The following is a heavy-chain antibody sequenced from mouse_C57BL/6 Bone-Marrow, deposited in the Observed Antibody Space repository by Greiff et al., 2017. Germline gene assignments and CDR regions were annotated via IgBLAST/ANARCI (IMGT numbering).Heavy chain of an antibody. J-gene: IGHJ4*01. CDR1: GFTFSNYW. V-gene: IGHV6-3*01. D-gene: IGHD2-1*01. Sequence: EVKVVESGGGLVQPGGSMKLSCVASGFTFSNYWMNWVRQSPEKGLEWVAQIRLKSDNYATHYAESVKGRFTISRDDSKSSVYLQMNNLRAEDTGIYYCTDDGNPYYYAMDYWGQGTSVTVSS. CDR3: TDDGNPYYYAMDY. CDR2: IRLKSDNYAT.